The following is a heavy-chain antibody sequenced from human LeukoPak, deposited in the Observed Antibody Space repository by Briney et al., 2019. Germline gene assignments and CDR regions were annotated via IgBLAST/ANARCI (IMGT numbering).Heavy chain of an antibody. J-gene: IGHJ4*02. Sequence: PGGSLRLSCAASGFTFSSYEMNWVRQAPGKGLEWVSYISGSGSAIYYADSVKGRFTISRDNAKNSLYLQMNSLRAEDTAVYYWARGDGIAVAGLDYWGQGTLVTVSS. D-gene: IGHD6-19*01. CDR3: ARGDGIAVAGLDY. CDR1: GFTFSSYE. V-gene: IGHV3-48*03. CDR2: ISGSGSAI.